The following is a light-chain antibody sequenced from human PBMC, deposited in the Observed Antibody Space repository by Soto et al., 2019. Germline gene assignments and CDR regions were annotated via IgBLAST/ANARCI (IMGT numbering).Light chain of an antibody. CDR2: GAS. J-gene: IGKJ1*01. CDR1: QTISTNY. CDR3: QQYGSSPQT. Sequence: EIGLTQSPATLSLSPGERATLSCGASQTISTNYLAWYQQKPGLAPRLLIYGASSRAAGIPDRFSGSGSGTDFTLTISRLEPEDFAVYYCQQYGSSPQTFGQGTKVDIK. V-gene: IGKV3D-20*01.